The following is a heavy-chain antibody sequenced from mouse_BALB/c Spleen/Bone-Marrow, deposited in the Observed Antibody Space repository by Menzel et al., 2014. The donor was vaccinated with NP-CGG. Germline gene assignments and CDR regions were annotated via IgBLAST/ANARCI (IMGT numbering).Heavy chain of an antibody. J-gene: IGHJ3*01. V-gene: IGHV3-2*02. CDR3: ASYGAWFAY. D-gene: IGHD1-1*02. CDR2: ITFSGST. CDR1: GYSITSNYA. Sequence: VQLQQSGPGLAKPSQSLSLTCTVTGYSITSNYAWNWIRQFPGNKLEWMGYITFSGSTSFNPSLKSRISITRDTSKNQFFLLLNSVTTEDTATYYCASYGAWFAYWGQGTLVTVSA.